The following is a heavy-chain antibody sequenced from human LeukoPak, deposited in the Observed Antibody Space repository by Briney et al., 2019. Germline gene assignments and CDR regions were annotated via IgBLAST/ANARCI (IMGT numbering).Heavy chain of an antibody. CDR2: INHSGNT. Sequence: PSETLSLTCAVNGESFSGYFWSWIRLPPGKGLEWIGEINHSGNTNYNPSLKRRVTISIDTSQYHFSLKLSSLTAADTAVYYCAVVVPTPRKSNTGWSIDFWGQGTLVTVSS. CDR3: AVVVPTPRKSNTGWSIDF. V-gene: IGHV4-34*01. CDR1: GESFSGYF. J-gene: IGHJ4*02. D-gene: IGHD2-2*01.